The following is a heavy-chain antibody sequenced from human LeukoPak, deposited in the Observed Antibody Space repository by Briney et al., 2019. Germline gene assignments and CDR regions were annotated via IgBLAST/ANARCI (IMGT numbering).Heavy chain of an antibody. CDR2: INHSGST. V-gene: IGHV4-34*01. CDR3: ARGHTSFDY. Sequence: PSETLSLTCAVYGGSFSGYYWSWIRQPPGKGLEWIGEINHSGSTNYNPSLKSRVTISVDTSKNQFSLKLCSVTAADTAVYYCARGHTSFDYWGQGTLVTVSS. J-gene: IGHJ4*02. CDR1: GGSFSGYY. D-gene: IGHD2/OR15-2a*01.